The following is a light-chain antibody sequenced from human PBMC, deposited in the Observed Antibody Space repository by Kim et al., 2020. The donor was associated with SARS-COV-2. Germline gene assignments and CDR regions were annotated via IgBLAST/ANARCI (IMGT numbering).Light chain of an antibody. CDR3: NSRDSSGNHLVV. CDR1: SLRSYY. V-gene: IGLV3-19*01. Sequence: QTVRITCQGDSLRSYYASWYQQKPGQAPVLVIYGKNNRPSGIPDRFSGSSSGNTASLTITGAQAEDEADYYCNSRDSSGNHLVVFGGGTQLTVL. J-gene: IGLJ2*01. CDR2: GKN.